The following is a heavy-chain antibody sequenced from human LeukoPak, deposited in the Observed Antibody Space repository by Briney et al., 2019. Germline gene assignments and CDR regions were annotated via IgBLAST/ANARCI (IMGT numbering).Heavy chain of an antibody. V-gene: IGHV1-69*13. CDR3: ARGGLLLRLESYFDY. D-gene: IGHD3-22*01. CDR1: GGTFSSYA. Sequence: SVKVSCKASGGTFSSYAISWVRQAPGQGLEWMGGIIPTFGTANYAQKFQGRVTITADESTSTAYMELSSLRSEDTAVYYCARGGLLLRLESYFDYWGQGTLVTVSP. CDR2: IIPTFGTA. J-gene: IGHJ4*02.